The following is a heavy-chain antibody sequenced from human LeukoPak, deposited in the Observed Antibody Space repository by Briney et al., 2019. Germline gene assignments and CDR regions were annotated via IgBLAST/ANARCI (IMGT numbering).Heavy chain of an antibody. D-gene: IGHD3/OR15-3a*01. J-gene: IGHJ4*02. CDR3: ARGRDWTWGY. CDR2: IYHSGST. Sequence: GSLRLSCVASEFSFISYWMHWVRQPPGKGLEWIAEIYHSGSTNYNPSLKSRVTISVDKSENQFSLKLTSVTAADTAVYYCARGRDWTWGYWGQGTLVTVSS. V-gene: IGHV4-4*02. CDR1: EFSFISYW.